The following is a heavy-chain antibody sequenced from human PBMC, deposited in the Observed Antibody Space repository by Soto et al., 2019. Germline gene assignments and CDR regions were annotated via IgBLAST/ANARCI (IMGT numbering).Heavy chain of an antibody. CDR3: ARGRRGNDAFDI. CDR2: IYYTGST. CDR1: GYSISGYS. Sequence: SETLSLTCTVSGYSISGYSWSWIRQPPGKGLEWIGYIYYTGSTNYSPSLMSRVTISVDTSKNQFSLKLSSVTAADTAVYYCARGRRGNDAFDIWGQGTMVTVSS. J-gene: IGHJ3*02. V-gene: IGHV4-59*01.